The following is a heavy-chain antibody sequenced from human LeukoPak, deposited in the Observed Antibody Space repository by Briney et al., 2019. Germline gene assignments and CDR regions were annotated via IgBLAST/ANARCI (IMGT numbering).Heavy chain of an antibody. J-gene: IGHJ4*02. CDR1: TRXXG. Sequence: TRXXGXGWIRQPXXXXXEXXXLIYWHDDKRYSPSLKSRLTITKDTSKNQVVLTMTNMDPVDTATYYCAHRPLKWFGELTFDYWGQGTLVTVSS. CDR2: IYWHDDK. CDR3: AHRPLKWFGELTFDY. D-gene: IGHD3-10*01. V-gene: IGHV2-5*01.